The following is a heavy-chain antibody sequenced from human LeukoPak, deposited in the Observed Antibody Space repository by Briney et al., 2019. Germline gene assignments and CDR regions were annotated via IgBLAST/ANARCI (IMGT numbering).Heavy chain of an antibody. CDR1: GFTFSSYA. J-gene: IGHJ4*02. V-gene: IGHV3-23*01. D-gene: IGHD6-13*01. Sequence: PGGSLRLSCAASGFTFSSYAMSWVRQAPGKRLEWVSSISGSGGSTNSADSVKGRFTISRDNSKNTLYLQMNSLRAEDTAVYYCAKYGGSWYVEYNFDYWGQGTLVTVSS. CDR2: ISGSGGST. CDR3: AKYGGSWYVEYNFDY.